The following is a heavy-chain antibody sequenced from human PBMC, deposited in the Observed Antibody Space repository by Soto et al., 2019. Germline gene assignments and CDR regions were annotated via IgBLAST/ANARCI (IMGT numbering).Heavy chain of an antibody. D-gene: IGHD3-16*02. CDR2: IIPIFGTA. Sequence: SVKVSCKASGGTFSSYAISWVRQAPGQGLEWMGGIIPIFGTANYAQKFQGRVTITADESTSTAYMELSSLRSEDTAVYYCASQGYYDYVWGSYRPDWYYYYYRMDVWGQGTTVTVSS. V-gene: IGHV1-69*13. J-gene: IGHJ6*02. CDR1: GGTFSSYA. CDR3: ASQGYYDYVWGSYRPDWYYYYYRMDV.